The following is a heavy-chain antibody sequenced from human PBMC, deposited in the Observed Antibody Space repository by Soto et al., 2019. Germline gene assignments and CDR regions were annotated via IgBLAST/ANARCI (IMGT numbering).Heavy chain of an antibody. J-gene: IGHJ6*02. Sequence: PSETLSLTCTVSGGSISSYYWSWIRQPAGKGLEWIGRIYTSGSTNYNPSLKSRVTMSVDTSKNQFSLKLCSVTAADTAVYYCARHIVVVPAAIRGGVYYYYYGMDVWGQGTTVTVSS. CDR3: ARHIVVVPAAIRGGVYYYYYGMDV. D-gene: IGHD2-2*02. CDR1: GGSISSYY. CDR2: IYTSGST. V-gene: IGHV4-4*07.